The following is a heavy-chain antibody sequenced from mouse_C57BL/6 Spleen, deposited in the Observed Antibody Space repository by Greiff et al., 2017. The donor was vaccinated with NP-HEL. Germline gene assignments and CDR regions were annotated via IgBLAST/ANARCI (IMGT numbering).Heavy chain of an antibody. CDR2: IDPEDGDT. V-gene: IGHV14-2*01. J-gene: IGHJ4*01. CDR1: GFNITDYY. CDR3: ARSRYGSRVAMDY. D-gene: IGHD1-1*01. Sequence: EVQRVESGAELVKPGASVKLSCTASGFNITDYYMHWVKQRTEQGLEWIGRIDPEDGDTKYAPKFQGKATITADTSSNTAYLQLSSLTSEDTAVYYCARSRYGSRVAMDYWGQGTSVTVSS.